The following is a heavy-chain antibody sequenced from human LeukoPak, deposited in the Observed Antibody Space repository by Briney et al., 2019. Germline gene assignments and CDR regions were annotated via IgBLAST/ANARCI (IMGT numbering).Heavy chain of an antibody. D-gene: IGHD4-17*01. V-gene: IGHV3-21*01. Sequence: GGSLRLSCVASGFTFSPYTMNWVRQAPGKGLEWVSSISSSTTYKYYADSVEGRFTISRDNAKNSLYLQMNSLRAEDTAVYYCARVTVTTFSPTDYMDVWGKGTMVTISS. J-gene: IGHJ6*03. CDR2: ISSSTTYK. CDR3: ARVTVTTFSPTDYMDV. CDR1: GFTFSPYT.